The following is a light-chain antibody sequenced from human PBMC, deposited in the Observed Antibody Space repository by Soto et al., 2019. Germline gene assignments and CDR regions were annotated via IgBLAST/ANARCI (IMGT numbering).Light chain of an antibody. Sequence: QSVLTQPASVSGSPGQTITISCTGTSSDVGGSNYVSWYQQHPGKAPKLMISGVSNRPSGVANRFSGSKSGNMASLTISGLQAEDEAEYYCSSYTTKYIVVFGGGTQLTVL. CDR1: SSDVGGSNY. V-gene: IGLV2-14*01. CDR3: SSYTTKYIVV. CDR2: GVS. J-gene: IGLJ2*01.